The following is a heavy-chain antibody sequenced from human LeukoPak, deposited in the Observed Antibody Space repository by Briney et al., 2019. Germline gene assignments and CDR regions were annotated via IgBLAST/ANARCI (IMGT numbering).Heavy chain of an antibody. J-gene: IGHJ4*02. Sequence: GGTLRLSCAASGFTFISYGMSSVRQAAGRGLEWVSSISDTGNTYHADSVKGRFTISRDNSKNTLYLQMNSLRAEDTAVYYCARGRSGSYYTEYYFDYWGQGTLVTVSS. D-gene: IGHD3-10*01. CDR3: ARGRSGSYYTEYYFDY. CDR2: ISDTGNT. V-gene: IGHV3-23*01. CDR1: GFTFISYG.